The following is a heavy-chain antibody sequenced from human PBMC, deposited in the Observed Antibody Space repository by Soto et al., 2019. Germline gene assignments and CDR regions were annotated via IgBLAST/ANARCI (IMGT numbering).Heavy chain of an antibody. CDR1: GNSISTGAYY. J-gene: IGHJ4*02. Sequence: SETLSLTCTVSGNSISTGAYYWSWLRQHPVKGLEWIGHIFYSGNTHYSPSLESRVTISVDTSKNQFSIKLTSVTVADTAVYYCAREGSSAAPQAGFDLWGQGTPVAVYS. V-gene: IGHV4-31*03. D-gene: IGHD3-10*01. CDR3: AREGSSAAPQAGFDL. CDR2: IFYSGNT.